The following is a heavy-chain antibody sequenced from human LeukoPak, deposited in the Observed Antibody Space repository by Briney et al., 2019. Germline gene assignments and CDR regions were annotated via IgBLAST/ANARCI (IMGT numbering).Heavy chain of an antibody. CDR2: IIPIFGTA. D-gene: IGHD4-17*01. V-gene: IGHV1-69*13. CDR3: ARGADYGDYDDYFDY. CDR1: GGTFSSYA. J-gene: IGHJ4*02. Sequence: ASVKVSCKASGGTFSSYAISWVRQAPGHGLEWMGGIIPIFGTANYAQKFQGRVTITADESTSTAYTELSSLRSEDTAVYYCARGADYGDYDDYFDYWGRGTLVTVSS.